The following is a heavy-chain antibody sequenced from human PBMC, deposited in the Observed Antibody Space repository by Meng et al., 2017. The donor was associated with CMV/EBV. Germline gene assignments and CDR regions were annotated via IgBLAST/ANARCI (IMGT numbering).Heavy chain of an antibody. CDR2: FDPEDGET. V-gene: IGHV1-24*01. Sequence: ASVKVSCKVSGYTLTELSRHWVRQAPGKGLEWMGGFDPEDGETIYAQKFQGRVTMTEDTSTDTAYMALSGLRSEDTAVYYCATAAGSRAPGGAFDIWGQGTMVT. CDR1: GYTLTELS. CDR3: ATAAGSRAPGGAFDI. J-gene: IGHJ3*02. D-gene: IGHD2-2*01.